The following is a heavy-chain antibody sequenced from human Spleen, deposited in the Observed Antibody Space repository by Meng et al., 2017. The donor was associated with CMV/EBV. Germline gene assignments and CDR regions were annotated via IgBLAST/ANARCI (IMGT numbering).Heavy chain of an antibody. Sequence: CKDSGFTFTGYYIHWVRQAPGQGLEWVGWINPNGDVTKYGQQFQGRVTMTRDTSTSSAYMELASLRSDDTAVYFCTRRPLGSTNPFDSWGQGTLVTVSS. J-gene: IGHJ4*02. CDR2: INPNGDVT. V-gene: IGHV1-2*02. CDR3: TRRPLGSTNPFDS. D-gene: IGHD1-26*01. CDR1: GFTFTGYY.